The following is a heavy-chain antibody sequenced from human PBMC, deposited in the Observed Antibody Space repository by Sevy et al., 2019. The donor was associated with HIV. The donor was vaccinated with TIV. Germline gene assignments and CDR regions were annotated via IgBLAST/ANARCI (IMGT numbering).Heavy chain of an antibody. V-gene: IGHV1-24*01. CDR3: ATTKDYYDSSGSPFDY. CDR1: GYTLTQLS. J-gene: IGHJ4*02. CDR2: FDPEDGET. Sequence: ASVKVSCKVSGYTLTQLSMHWVRQAPGKGLEWMGSFDPEDGETLYAQKFQGRVTMTEATSTNTAYMELSSLRSEDTAVYYCATTKDYYDSSGSPFDYWGQGTLVTVSS. D-gene: IGHD3-22*01.